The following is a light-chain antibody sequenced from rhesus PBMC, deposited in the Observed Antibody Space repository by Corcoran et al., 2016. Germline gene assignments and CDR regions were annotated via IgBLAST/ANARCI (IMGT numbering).Light chain of an antibody. CDR1: QGINHY. J-gene: IGKJ4*01. Sequence: DIQMTQSPSSLSPSVGDRVTITCRASQGINHYLSWYQHQPGKAPKPLLYCATRSETGVPSRFSGIGSGTDYTLTISSLQPEDITTYYFQQYHKSPLTFGGGTKVDIK. CDR3: QQYHKSPLT. CDR2: CAT. V-gene: IGKV1-66*01.